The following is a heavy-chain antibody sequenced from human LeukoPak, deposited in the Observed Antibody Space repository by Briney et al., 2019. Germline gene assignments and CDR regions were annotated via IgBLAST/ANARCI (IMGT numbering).Heavy chain of an antibody. CDR1: GYTFTSYD. Sequence: SAKVSCKASGYTFTSYDINWVRQAPGQGLEWMGGIIPIFGTANYAQKLQGRVTITTDESTSTAYMELSSLRSEDTAVYYCARGSIFGVVELHYYYYMDVWGKGTTVTVSS. D-gene: IGHD3-3*01. J-gene: IGHJ6*03. CDR3: ARGSIFGVVELHYYYYMDV. V-gene: IGHV1-69*05. CDR2: IIPIFGTA.